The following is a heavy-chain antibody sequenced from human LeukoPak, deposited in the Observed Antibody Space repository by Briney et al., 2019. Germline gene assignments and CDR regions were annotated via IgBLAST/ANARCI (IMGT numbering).Heavy chain of an antibody. V-gene: IGHV3-23*01. CDR2: ISGSGGST. CDR3: ARLEWLRSFFYYYMDV. D-gene: IGHD5-12*01. Sequence: GGSLRLSCAASGFTFSSYAMSWVRQAPGKGLEWVSAISGSGGSTYYADSVKGRFTISRDNSKNTLYLQMNSLRAEDTAVYYCARLEWLRSFFYYYMDVWGKGTTVTVSS. J-gene: IGHJ6*03. CDR1: GFTFSSYA.